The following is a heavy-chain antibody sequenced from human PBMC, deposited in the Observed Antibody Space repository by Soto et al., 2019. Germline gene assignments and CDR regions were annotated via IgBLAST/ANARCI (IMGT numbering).Heavy chain of an antibody. D-gene: IGHD3-22*01. CDR2: ISYDGNNK. J-gene: IGHJ6*02. CDR3: AKGGSGNYLTYYYYYGMDV. V-gene: IGHV3-30*18. CDR1: GFSLSNND. Sequence: GGSLRLSCAASGFSLSNNDMHGGRQAPGKGLEWVAVISYDGNNKYYADSVKGRFTISRDNSKNTVYLEMNNLRAEDTAMYYCAKGGSGNYLTYYYYYGMDVWGQGTTVTVS.